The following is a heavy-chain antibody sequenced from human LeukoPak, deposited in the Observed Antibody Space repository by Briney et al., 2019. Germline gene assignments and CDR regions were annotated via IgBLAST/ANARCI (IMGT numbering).Heavy chain of an antibody. CDR2: INHSGIT. D-gene: IGHD6-13*01. CDR3: ARDGRAAAGYYYYYMDV. CDR1: CGSFSVYY. Sequence: SSETLSLTCAVYCGSFSVYYWRWIRQPPGKGLEWMVEINHSGITNYNQSHKSRVTISVDTSKNQFSLKPSSVTAADTAVYYCARDGRAAAGYYYYYMDVWGKGTTVTVSS. V-gene: IGHV4-34*01. J-gene: IGHJ6*03.